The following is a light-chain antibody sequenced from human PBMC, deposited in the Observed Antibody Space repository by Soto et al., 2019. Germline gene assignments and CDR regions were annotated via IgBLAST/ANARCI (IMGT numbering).Light chain of an antibody. CDR3: MQAVQIPGT. J-gene: IGKJ1*01. CDR2: LVS. CDR1: QSLLHVNGYTY. V-gene: IGKV2-28*01. Sequence: DIVMTQSPLSLPVTPGEPASISCRSSQSLLHVNGYTYLDWYLQKPGQSPQLLMYLVSIRASGVPDRFSRSGSGTDFTLKISRVEAEDVGVYYCMQAVQIPGTFGQGTKV.